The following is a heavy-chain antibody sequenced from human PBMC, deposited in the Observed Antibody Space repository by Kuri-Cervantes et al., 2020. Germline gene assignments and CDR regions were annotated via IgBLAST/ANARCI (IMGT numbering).Heavy chain of an antibody. V-gene: IGHV3-13*01. CDR3: ARAEATDWYNTIRFDP. CDR1: GFTFDDYA. D-gene: IGHD2-21*01. Sequence: GESLKISCAASGFTFDDYAMHWVRQATGKGLEWVSAIGTAGDTYYPGSVKGRFTISRENAKNSLYLQMNSLRAEDTAVYYCARAEATDWYNTIRFDPWGQGTLVTVSS. J-gene: IGHJ5*02. CDR2: IGTAGDT.